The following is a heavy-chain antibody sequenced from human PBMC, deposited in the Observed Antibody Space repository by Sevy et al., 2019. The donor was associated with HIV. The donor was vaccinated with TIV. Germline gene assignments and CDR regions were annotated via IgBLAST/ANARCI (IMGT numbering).Heavy chain of an antibody. CDR3: ARDPDWGALDR. J-gene: IGHJ5*02. V-gene: IGHV3-7*01. CDR2: INQDERHI. D-gene: IGHD7-27*01. Sequence: GGSLRLSCEVSGFTFSNFGMTWVRQSPGKGLEWVAYINQDERHINLLDSVRGRFTISRDNAKNSLYLQMDSLRAEDTAIYYCARDPDWGALDRWGQGTLVTVSS. CDR1: GFTFSNFG.